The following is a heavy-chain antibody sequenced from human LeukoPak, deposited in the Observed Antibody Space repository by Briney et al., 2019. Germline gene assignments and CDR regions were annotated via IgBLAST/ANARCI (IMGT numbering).Heavy chain of an antibody. J-gene: IGHJ1*01. Sequence: ASVKVSCKAAGYTFTSYGISWVRQAPGQGIEWMGGISAYNGNTNYAQKLQGRVTMTTDTSTSTAYMELRSLRSDDTAVYYCAREVIAARYDSAFQNWGQGTLVTVCS. V-gene: IGHV1-18*01. D-gene: IGHD6-6*01. CDR3: AREVIAARYDSAFQN. CDR2: ISAYNGNT. CDR1: GYTFTSYG.